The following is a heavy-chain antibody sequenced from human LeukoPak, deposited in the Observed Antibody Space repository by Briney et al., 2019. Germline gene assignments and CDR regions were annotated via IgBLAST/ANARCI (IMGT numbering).Heavy chain of an antibody. CDR2: VWYDGTNE. J-gene: IGHJ5*02. V-gene: IGHV3-33*08. Sequence: PGGSLRLSCAASGFTFSSYGMHWVRQAPGKGLEWVAVVWYDGTNEFYADSVKGRFTISRDNSSNTLYLQMNSLRAEDTAVYFCARGQGNYYYWFDPWGQGTLVTVSS. D-gene: IGHD3-10*01. CDR1: GFTFSSYG. CDR3: ARGQGNYYYWFDP.